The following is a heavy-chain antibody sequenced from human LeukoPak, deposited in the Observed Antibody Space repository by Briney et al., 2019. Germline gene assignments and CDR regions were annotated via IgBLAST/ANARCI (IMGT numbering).Heavy chain of an antibody. D-gene: IGHD3-10*01. J-gene: IGHJ4*02. CDR1: GYIFTNFG. Sequence: ASVKVSCKASGYIFTNFGISWVRQARGQGLEWMGWISGYNGNTKYVQKFQGRVTMTADTSTSTAYMELRSLRSDDTAVYYCARFRAGVGEPYGDYWGQGTLVTVSS. V-gene: IGHV1-18*01. CDR2: ISGYNGNT. CDR3: ARFRAGVGEPYGDY.